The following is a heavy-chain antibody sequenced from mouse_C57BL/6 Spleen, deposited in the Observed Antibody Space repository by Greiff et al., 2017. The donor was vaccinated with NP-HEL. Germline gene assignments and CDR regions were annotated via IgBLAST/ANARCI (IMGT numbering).Heavy chain of an antibody. CDR3: APYSNYAGVDY. CDR1: GYTFTSYG. J-gene: IGHJ2*01. D-gene: IGHD2-5*01. CDR2: IYPRSGNT. V-gene: IGHV1-81*01. Sequence: VQLQESGAELARPGASVKLSCKASGYTFTSYGISWVKQRTGQGLEWIGEIYPRSGNTYYNEKFKGKATLTADKSSSTAYMELRSLTSEDSAVYFCAPYSNYAGVDYWGQGTTLTVSS.